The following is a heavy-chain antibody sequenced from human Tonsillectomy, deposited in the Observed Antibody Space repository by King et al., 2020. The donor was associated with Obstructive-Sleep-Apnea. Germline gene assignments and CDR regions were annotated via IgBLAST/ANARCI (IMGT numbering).Heavy chain of an antibody. V-gene: IGHV3-30*04. CDR1: GFTFSNYA. J-gene: IGHJ4*02. CDR3: ARGIQLWSETYFDS. CDR2: VSYDGSSTI. D-gene: IGHD5-18*01. Sequence: VQLVESGGGVVQPGRSLRLSCAASGFTFSNYAIHWVRQAPGKGLEWVTLVSYDGSSTIYYADSVKGRFTISRDNSKITLYLQMNSLRAEDTAVYYCARGIQLWSETYFDSWGQGTLVTVSS.